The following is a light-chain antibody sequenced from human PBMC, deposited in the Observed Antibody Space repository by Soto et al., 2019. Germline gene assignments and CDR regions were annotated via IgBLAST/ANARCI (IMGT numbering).Light chain of an antibody. V-gene: IGLV1-44*01. CDR2: SNN. Sequence: QSVLTQPPSASGTPGQRVTISCSGSSSNIGSNTVNWYQQLTGTAPKLLIYSNNQRPSGVPDLFSGSKSGTSASLDISGLQSEDEADYYCAAWDDSLNGFYVFGTGTKLTVL. J-gene: IGLJ1*01. CDR3: AAWDDSLNGFYV. CDR1: SSNIGSNT.